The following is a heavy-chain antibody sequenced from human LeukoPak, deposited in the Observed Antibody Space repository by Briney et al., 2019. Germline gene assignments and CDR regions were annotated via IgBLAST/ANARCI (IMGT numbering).Heavy chain of an antibody. J-gene: IGHJ3*02. D-gene: IGHD1-1*01. V-gene: IGHV1-24*01. CDR2: FDPEDGET. CDR1: GYTPTELS. Sequence: GSVKVSCKVSGYTPTELSMHGARQAPGKGLEWVGGFDPEDGETMYAQRFQGRVTMTEDTSTDTAYMELSSLRSEDTSVYYCATVRGNYDAFDIWGQGTMVTVSS. CDR3: ATVRGNYDAFDI.